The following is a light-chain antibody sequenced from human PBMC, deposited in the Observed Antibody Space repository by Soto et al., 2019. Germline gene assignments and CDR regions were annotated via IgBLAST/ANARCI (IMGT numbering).Light chain of an antibody. Sequence: CASRTGAVTSGNYPSWFQQTPGHAPRTLIYTTNDKHSSTPARFSGSLLGDKAALTLSGVQPEDEAEYYCLLYYGSAQLVFGGGTKLTVL. CDR3: LLYYGSAQLV. V-gene: IGLV7-43*01. CDR2: TTN. J-gene: IGLJ3*02. CDR1: TGAVTSGNY.